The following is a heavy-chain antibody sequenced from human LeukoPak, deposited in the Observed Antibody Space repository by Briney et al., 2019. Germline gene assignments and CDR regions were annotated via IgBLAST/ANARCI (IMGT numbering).Heavy chain of an antibody. J-gene: IGHJ3*02. Sequence: GASVKVSCKASGYTFTGYYMHWLRQAPGQGLEWMGWINPNSGGTNYAQKFQGRVTMTRDTSISTAYMELSRLRSDDTAVYYCAREALSIVGATIDAFDIWGQGTMVTVSS. CDR3: AREALSIVGATIDAFDI. CDR2: INPNSGGT. CDR1: GYTFTGYY. D-gene: IGHD1-26*01. V-gene: IGHV1-2*02.